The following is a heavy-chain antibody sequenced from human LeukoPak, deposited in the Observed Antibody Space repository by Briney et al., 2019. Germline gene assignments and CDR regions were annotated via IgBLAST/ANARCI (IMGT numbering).Heavy chain of an antibody. CDR3: VRVSRHYYDSSGYFSHGYYYYGMDV. V-gene: IGHV4-59*01. CDR2: IYYSGST. D-gene: IGHD3-22*01. Sequence: SETLSLTCTVPDGPISNYYWSWVRQPPGKGLEWIGYIYYSGSTNYNPSLKSRVTISVDTSKNQFSLKLSSVTAADTAVYYCVRVSRHYYDSSGYFSHGYYYYGMDVWGQGTTVTVSS. J-gene: IGHJ6*02. CDR1: DGPISNYY.